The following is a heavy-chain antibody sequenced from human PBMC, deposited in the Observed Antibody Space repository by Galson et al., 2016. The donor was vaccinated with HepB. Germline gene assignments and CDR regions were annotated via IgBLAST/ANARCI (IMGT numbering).Heavy chain of an antibody. CDR2: ISGSGANT. CDR3: ARYSNSWAPFDY. D-gene: IGHD6-13*01. Sequence: SLRLSCAASGFTFSRSWMTWVRQAPGKGLEWVSGISGSGANTHYANAVKGRFTISRDNSNNTLYLQVNSLRAEDTALYFCARYSNSWAPFDYWGQGRLVTVSS. CDR1: GFTFSRSW. J-gene: IGHJ4*02. V-gene: IGHV3-23*01.